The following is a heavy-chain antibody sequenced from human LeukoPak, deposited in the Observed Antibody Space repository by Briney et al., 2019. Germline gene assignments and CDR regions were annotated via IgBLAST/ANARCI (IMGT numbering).Heavy chain of an antibody. CDR1: RYTFTNYC. Sequence: ASVKVSCKASRYTFTNYCMHWVRQAPGQGLEWMAIINPTVGSTTFAQKFQGRVIMTRDTSTSTVYMELSSLRSEDTAVYYCARDVSGYYYGSGRYDAFDIWGQGTLVTVSS. CDR2: INPTVGST. J-gene: IGHJ3*02. CDR3: ARDVSGYYYGSGRYDAFDI. V-gene: IGHV1-46*01. D-gene: IGHD3-10*01.